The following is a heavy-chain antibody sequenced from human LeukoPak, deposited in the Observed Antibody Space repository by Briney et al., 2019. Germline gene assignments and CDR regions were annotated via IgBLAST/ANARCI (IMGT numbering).Heavy chain of an antibody. CDR3: AKALRARVSGELDY. CDR2: ISYDGSNK. CDR1: GFTFSSYG. Sequence: PGGSLRLSCAASGFTFSSYGMHWVRQAPGKGLEWVAVISYDGSNKNHADSVKGRFTIPRDNSKNTLYLQMNSLRAEDTAVYYCAKALRARVSGELDYWGQGTLVTVSS. D-gene: IGHD1-14*01. J-gene: IGHJ4*02. V-gene: IGHV3-30*18.